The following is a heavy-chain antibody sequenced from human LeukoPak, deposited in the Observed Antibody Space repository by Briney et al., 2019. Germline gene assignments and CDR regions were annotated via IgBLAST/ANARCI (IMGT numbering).Heavy chain of an antibody. V-gene: IGHV3-21*01. J-gene: IGHJ5*02. Sequence: PGGSLRLSCAASGFTFSSYSMNWVRQAPGKGLEWVSSISSSSSYIYYADSVKGRSTISRDNAKNSLYLQMNSLRAEDTAVYYCARADDIVVVPAAIDWFDPWGQGTLVTVSS. CDR3: ARADDIVVVPAAIDWFDP. CDR1: GFTFSSYS. D-gene: IGHD2-2*01. CDR2: ISSSSSYI.